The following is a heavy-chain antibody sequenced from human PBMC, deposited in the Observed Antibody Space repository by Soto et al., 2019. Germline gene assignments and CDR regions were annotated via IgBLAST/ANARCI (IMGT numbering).Heavy chain of an antibody. D-gene: IGHD6-6*01. CDR2: VSAYNGNK. Sequence: QVQLVQSAAEVKRPGASVEVSCKASGYMFTTYGISWVRQVPGQGLEWMAWVSAYNGNKKYAQKFQDRITMTIDTSTSTVSMELRSLTPDDTAIYYCARTGGGMAARPLEYWGQGTLVTVSS. CDR3: ARTGGGMAARPLEY. CDR1: GYMFTTYG. V-gene: IGHV1-18*04. J-gene: IGHJ4*02.